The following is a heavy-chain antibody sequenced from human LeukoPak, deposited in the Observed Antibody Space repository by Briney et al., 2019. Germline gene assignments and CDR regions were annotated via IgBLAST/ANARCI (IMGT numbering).Heavy chain of an antibody. CDR2: ISAYNGNT. D-gene: IGHD2-2*02. CDR3: AREEYCNSTTCYKAFDI. Sequence: GASVTVSCKASGYTFTIYGISWVRQAPGQGLEWMGWISAYNGNTYFAQNLQGRVTMTTDTSTSTAYMELRSLRSDDTAVYYCAREEYCNSTTCYKAFDIWGQGTMVTVSS. CDR1: GYTFTIYG. J-gene: IGHJ3*02. V-gene: IGHV1-18*01.